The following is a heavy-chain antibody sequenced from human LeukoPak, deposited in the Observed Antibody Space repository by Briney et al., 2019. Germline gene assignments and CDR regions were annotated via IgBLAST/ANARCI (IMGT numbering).Heavy chain of an antibody. V-gene: IGHV1-2*06. Sequence: ASVKVSCKASGYTFTGYYMHWVRQAPGQGLEWMGRIDPNSGGTNYAQKFQGRVTMTRDTSISTAYMELSRLRSDDTAVYYCERDIGVGATVGDYWGQGTLVTVSS. CDR3: ERDIGVGATVGDY. J-gene: IGHJ4*02. CDR2: IDPNSGGT. CDR1: GYTFTGYY. D-gene: IGHD1-26*01.